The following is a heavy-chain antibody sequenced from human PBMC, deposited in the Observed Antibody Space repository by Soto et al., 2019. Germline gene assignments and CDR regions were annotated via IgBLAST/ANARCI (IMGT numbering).Heavy chain of an antibody. J-gene: IGHJ3*02. Sequence: EVQLVESGGGMVQPGRSLRLSCAASGFTFDDYAMHWVRQAPGKVLEWVSGISWNSGSIGYADSVKGRFTISRDNATNSLYLQLNSLRAEDTALYYCAKGNVTTGACDIWGQGTMVTVSS. CDR2: ISWNSGSI. CDR3: AKGNVTTGACDI. V-gene: IGHV3-9*01. D-gene: IGHD4-17*01. CDR1: GFTFDDYA.